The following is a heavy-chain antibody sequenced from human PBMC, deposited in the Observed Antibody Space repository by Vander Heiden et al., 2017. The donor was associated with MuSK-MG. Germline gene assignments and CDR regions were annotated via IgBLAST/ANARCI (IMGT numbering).Heavy chain of an antibody. J-gene: IGHJ6*03. CDR2: IYDGGSA. CDR3: ARGIVVVPASMAYMDV. D-gene: IGHD2-2*01. CDR1: GCSIRVYY. V-gene: IGHV4-59*01. Sequence: VQLQESGPGLVKPSETLSLTCTVPGCSIRVYYWSWIRQPQGKGLEWIGYIYDGGSANYKPSLRSRVTMSVDTSKKQFSLKLSSVTAADTAVYYCARGIVVVPASMAYMDVWGKGTTVTVSS.